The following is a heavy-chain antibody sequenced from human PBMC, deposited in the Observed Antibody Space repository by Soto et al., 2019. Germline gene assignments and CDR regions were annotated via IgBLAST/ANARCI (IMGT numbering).Heavy chain of an antibody. D-gene: IGHD2-15*01. CDR3: ARDRVGYGMDV. Sequence: GGSLRLSCAASGFTFSSYDMHWVRQATGKGLEWVSAIGTAGDTYYPGSVKGRFTISRENAKNSLYLQMNSLRAGDTAVYYCARDRVGYGMDVWGQGTTATVSS. V-gene: IGHV3-13*01. CDR1: GFTFSSYD. J-gene: IGHJ6*02. CDR2: IGTAGDT.